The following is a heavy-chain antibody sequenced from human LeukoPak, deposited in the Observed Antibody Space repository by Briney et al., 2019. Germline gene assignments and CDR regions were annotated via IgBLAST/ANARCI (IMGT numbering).Heavy chain of an antibody. CDR3: ARGGVPAAIIFAFDI. CDR2: IYHSGGT. CDR1: GYSISSGYY. J-gene: IGHJ3*02. V-gene: IGHV4-38-2*02. Sequence: SETLSLTCTVSGYSISSGYYWGRIRQPPGKGLEWIGSIYHSGGTYYNPSLKSRVTISVDTSKNQFSLKLSSVTAADTAVYYCARGGVPAAIIFAFDIWGQGTMVTVSS. D-gene: IGHD2-2*02.